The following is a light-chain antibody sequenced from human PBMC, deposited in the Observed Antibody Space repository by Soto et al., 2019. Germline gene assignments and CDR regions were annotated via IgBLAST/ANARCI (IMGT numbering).Light chain of an antibody. J-gene: IGKJ1*01. Sequence: DVALIQSPLSLPVALGQPASISCRSSQSLVFGDGNTYLNWFQQRPGQSPRRLIYKVSNRDSGVPDRFSGSGSGTDFTLKISRVEAEDVGVYYCMQGTRWPWTFGQGTKVEIK. V-gene: IGKV2-30*01. CDR2: KVS. CDR3: MQGTRWPWT. CDR1: QSLVFGDGNTY.